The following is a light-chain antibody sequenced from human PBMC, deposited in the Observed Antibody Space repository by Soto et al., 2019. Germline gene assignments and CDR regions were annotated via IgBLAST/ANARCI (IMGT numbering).Light chain of an antibody. V-gene: IGKV3-20*01. J-gene: IGKJ1*01. CDR1: QSVSSIY. CDR3: QQYGSSSWT. Sequence: EIVLTQSPGTLSLSPGERATLSCRASQSVSSIYLAWYQHKPGQAPRLLIYGASSTATGIPDRFSGSGSGTDFTLTISRLEPEGFAVYYCQQYGSSSWTFGRGTTVEIK. CDR2: GAS.